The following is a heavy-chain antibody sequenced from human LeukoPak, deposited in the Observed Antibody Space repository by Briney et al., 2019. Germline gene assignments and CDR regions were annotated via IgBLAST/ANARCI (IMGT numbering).Heavy chain of an antibody. CDR3: TRDTDGSLDY. D-gene: IGHD1-26*01. Sequence: GGSLRLSCAASGFTFTNSWMAWVRQAPGKGLEWVANIKQDGSTKHYADSLKGRFTISRDNPKNSLYLQMNNLRADDTAVYYCTRDTDGSLDYWGQGILFTVAS. V-gene: IGHV3-7*01. CDR2: IKQDGSTK. J-gene: IGHJ4*02. CDR1: GFTFTNSW.